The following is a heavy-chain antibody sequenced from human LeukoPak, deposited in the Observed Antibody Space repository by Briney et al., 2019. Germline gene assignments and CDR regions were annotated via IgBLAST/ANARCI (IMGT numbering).Heavy chain of an antibody. J-gene: IGHJ1*01. D-gene: IGHD1-26*01. Sequence: ASVKVSFKASGYTFTGYYMHWVRHAPGQRLEWVGWINPKSGGTDYAQRLQGRVTMTTDTSIATAYMELSRLTSDDTAVYFCARGTIGSYSSVHDWGQGTLVTVSS. V-gene: IGHV1-2*02. CDR3: ARGTIGSYSSVHD. CDR1: GYTFTGYY. CDR2: INPKSGGT.